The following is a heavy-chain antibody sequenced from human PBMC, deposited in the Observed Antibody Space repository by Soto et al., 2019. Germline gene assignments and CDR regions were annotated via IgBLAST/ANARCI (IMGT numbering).Heavy chain of an antibody. D-gene: IGHD7-27*01. CDR1: GYTFTTYD. V-gene: IGHV1-8*01. CDR3: ARGPLKWGFDY. CDR2: MNPNNGNT. Sequence: QVQLVQSGAEVKKPGASVKVSCKASGYTFTTYDYNWVRQATGQGLEWMGWMNPNNGNTCYAQKFQGRVTMTRNTSISTAYMELTSMKSDDTAVYYCARGPLKWGFDYWGQGTLVIVSS. J-gene: IGHJ4*02.